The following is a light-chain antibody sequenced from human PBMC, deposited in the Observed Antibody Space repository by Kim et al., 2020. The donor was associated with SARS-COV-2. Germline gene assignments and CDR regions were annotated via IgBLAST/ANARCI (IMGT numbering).Light chain of an antibody. J-gene: IGKJ1*01. CDR2: KAS. CDR3: QHPVT. Sequence: DIQMTQSPSTLSASVGDRVTITCRASQSISSWLAWYQQKPGKAPKLLIYKASSLESGVPSRFSGSGSGTEFTLTISSLQPDDFATYYCQHPVTFGQGTKVDIK. V-gene: IGKV1-5*03. CDR1: QSISSW.